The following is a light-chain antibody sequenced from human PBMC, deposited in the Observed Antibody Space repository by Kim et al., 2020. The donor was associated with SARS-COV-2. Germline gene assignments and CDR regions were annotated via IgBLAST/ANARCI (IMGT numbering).Light chain of an antibody. J-gene: IGKJ4*01. CDR3: QQSYSTPL. CDR1: QSISSY. V-gene: IGKV1-39*01. Sequence: DIQMTQSPSSLSASVGDRVTITCRASQSISSYLNWYQQKPGEAPKLLIYAASSLQGGVPSRFSGSGSGTDFTLTISSLQPEDFATYYCQQSYSTPLFGGGTKVDIK. CDR2: AAS.